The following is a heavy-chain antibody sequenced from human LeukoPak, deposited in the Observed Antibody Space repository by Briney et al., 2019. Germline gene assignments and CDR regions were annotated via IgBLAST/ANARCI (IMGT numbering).Heavy chain of an antibody. V-gene: IGHV3-23*01. Sequence: CLRPSSAVSGFTLSSYAMKWVSQVHGEGLEWVSTIIGSGASTYYADSVKGRLSISTDNSKNTPYLQMNSLIAEDPAVTYCAKESYSAATPSVDYWGQGTLVTVSS. CDR2: IIGSGAST. CDR1: GFTLSSYA. D-gene: IGHD2-15*01. J-gene: IGHJ4*02. CDR3: AKESYSAATPSVDY.